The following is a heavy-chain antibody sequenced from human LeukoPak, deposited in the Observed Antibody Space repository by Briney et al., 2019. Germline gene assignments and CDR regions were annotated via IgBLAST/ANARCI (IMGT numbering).Heavy chain of an antibody. Sequence: SETLSLTCTVSGASVSSGGYYWSWIRQHPGKGLEWIGYIYFSGTTYFNPSLKSRLTLSVDTSQNQFSLKLSSVTAADTAMYYRGGGRVGVPYFDYWGQGTLVTVSS. CDR2: IYFSGTT. J-gene: IGHJ4*02. CDR3: GGGRVGVPYFDY. D-gene: IGHD3-16*01. V-gene: IGHV4-31*03. CDR1: GASVSSGGYY.